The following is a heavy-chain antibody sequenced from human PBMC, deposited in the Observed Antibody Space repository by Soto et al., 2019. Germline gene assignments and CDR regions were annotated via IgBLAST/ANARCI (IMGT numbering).Heavy chain of an antibody. J-gene: IGHJ5*02. D-gene: IGHD3-10*01. Sequence: SETLSLTCNFSGGSISSSSYYWGWIRQPPGKGLEWIASIYYSGHTYYNPSLKSRVTISVDTSKNQFSLKLSSVTAADTAVYYCAMSLWFGNTPNWFDPWGQGTLVTVSS. CDR1: GGSISSSSYY. V-gene: IGHV4-39*01. CDR2: IYYSGHT. CDR3: AMSLWFGNTPNWFDP.